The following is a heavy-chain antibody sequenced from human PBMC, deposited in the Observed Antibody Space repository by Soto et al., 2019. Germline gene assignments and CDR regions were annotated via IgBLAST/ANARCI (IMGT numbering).Heavy chain of an antibody. Sequence: SETLSLTCAVSGGSISSSNWWSWVRQPPGKGLEWIGEIYHSGSTNYNPSLKSRVTISVDKSKNQFSLKLSSVTAADTAVYYCARAQVNRRGSGSYSFDYWGQGTLVTVSS. V-gene: IGHV4-4*02. D-gene: IGHD3-10*01. CDR1: GGSISSSNW. CDR3: ARAQVNRRGSGSYSFDY. CDR2: IYHSGST. J-gene: IGHJ4*02.